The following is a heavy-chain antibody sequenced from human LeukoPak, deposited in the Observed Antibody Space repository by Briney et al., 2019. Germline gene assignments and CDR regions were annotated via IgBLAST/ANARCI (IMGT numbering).Heavy chain of an antibody. D-gene: IGHD2-2*01. J-gene: IGHJ3*02. V-gene: IGHV3-21*01. CDR1: GFTFSSYS. CDR3: ASRYCTSTNCYAFDI. CDR2: ISNSSDYI. Sequence: GGSLRLSCAASGFTFSSYSMNWVRQAPGKGLEWVSAISNSSDYIFYADSVQGRFTISRDNAVNSLFLQMNSLRAEDTAVYYCASRYCTSTNCYAFDIWGQGTVVTVSS.